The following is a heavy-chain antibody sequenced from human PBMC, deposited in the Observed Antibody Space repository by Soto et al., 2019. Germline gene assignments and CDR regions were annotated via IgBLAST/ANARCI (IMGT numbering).Heavy chain of an antibody. D-gene: IGHD1-26*01. CDR1: GFTFSSYA. CDR2: ISYDGSNK. V-gene: IGHV3-30*18. CDR3: AKELGVSLGY. Sequence: SLRLSCAASGFTFSSYAMSWVRQAPGKGLEWAAVISYDGSNKYYADSVKDRFTNSRDNSKNTLFLQMNGLRAEDTAVYYCAKELGVSLGYWGQGTLVTVSS. J-gene: IGHJ4*02.